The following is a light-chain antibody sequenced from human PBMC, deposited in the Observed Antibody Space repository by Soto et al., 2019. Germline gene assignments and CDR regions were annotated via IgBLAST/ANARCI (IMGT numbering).Light chain of an antibody. J-gene: IGKJ5*01. CDR1: QSISSW. CDR3: QQSNSYPIT. V-gene: IGKV1-5*01. CDR2: DDS. Sequence: MNQSPSTHTAPLGARGTINLQASQSISSWLAWYQQKPGKDPKLLIYDDSNLDSGVPSRFSGSGSGTEFTLTISRLQTDEFATYDCQQSNSYPITVGQGTRLEIK.